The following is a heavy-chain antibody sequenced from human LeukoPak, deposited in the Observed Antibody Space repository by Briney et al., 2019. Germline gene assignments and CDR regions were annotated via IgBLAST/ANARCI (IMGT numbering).Heavy chain of an antibody. D-gene: IGHD1-26*01. J-gene: IGHJ4*02. Sequence: HPGGSLRLSCAASGFTFTSYSMNWVRQAPGKGLEWVSTISGGGGSTYYADSVKGRFTISRDNSKNTLYLQVKSLRAEATAVYYCAKGGKWDVTPFDYWGQGTLVTVSS. CDR1: GFTFTSYS. CDR2: ISGGGGST. CDR3: AKGGKWDVTPFDY. V-gene: IGHV3-23*01.